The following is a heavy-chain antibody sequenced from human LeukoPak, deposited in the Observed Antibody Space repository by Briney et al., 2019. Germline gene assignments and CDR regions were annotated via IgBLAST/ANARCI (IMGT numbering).Heavy chain of an antibody. Sequence: GGSLRLSCAASGFTLSSYEMNWVRQAPGKGLEWISYISDSGSTTYYADSVKGRFSISRDSAKNSLYLQMNSLRADDTAVYYCAREQFRNDVYDDFDYWGQGTLVTVSS. CDR3: AREQFRNDVYDDFDY. CDR2: ISDSGSTT. J-gene: IGHJ4*02. D-gene: IGHD5/OR15-5a*01. CDR1: GFTLSSYE. V-gene: IGHV3-48*03.